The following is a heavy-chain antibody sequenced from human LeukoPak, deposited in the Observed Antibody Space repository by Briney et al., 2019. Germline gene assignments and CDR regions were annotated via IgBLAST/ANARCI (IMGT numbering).Heavy chain of an antibody. CDR2: IIPIFGTA. CDR1: GGTFSSYA. Sequence: SVKVSCKASGGTFSSYAISWVRQAPGQGLEWMGQIIPIFGTANYAQKFQGRVTITTDESTSTAYMELSSLRSEDTAVYYCARSGDSSGYFLDYWGQGTLVTVSS. V-gene: IGHV1-69*05. CDR3: ARSGDSSGYFLDY. D-gene: IGHD3-22*01. J-gene: IGHJ4*02.